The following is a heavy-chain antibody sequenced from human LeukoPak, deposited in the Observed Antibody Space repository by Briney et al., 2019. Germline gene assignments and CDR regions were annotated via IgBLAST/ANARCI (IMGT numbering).Heavy chain of an antibody. V-gene: IGHV3-30*03. J-gene: IGHJ4*02. CDR1: GFTFSYYA. CDR2: ISYDGGNK. CDR3: ARDSHGYCSSTSCYTVY. D-gene: IGHD2-2*02. Sequence: GGSLRLSCAASGFTFSYYAISWVRQAPGKGLEWVAVISYDGGNKYYADSVKGRFTISRDNSKNTLYLQMNSLRAEDTAVYYCARDSHGYCSSTSCYTVYWGQGTLVTVSS.